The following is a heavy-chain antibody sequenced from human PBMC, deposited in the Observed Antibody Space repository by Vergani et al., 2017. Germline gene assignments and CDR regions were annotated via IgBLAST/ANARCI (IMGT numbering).Heavy chain of an antibody. J-gene: IGHJ5*02. V-gene: IGHV3-33*01. CDR3: ARDLRLLYNRFDP. Sequence: QVQLVESGGGVVQPGSSLRLSCAASGFTFNQYSMHWVRQAPGKGLEWVAVTWYDGNNKQYADSVKGRFTISRDNSKSTMYLQMNSLRDEDTGAYYCARDLRLLYNRFDPWGQGTLVTVSS. CDR2: TWYDGNNK. CDR1: GFTFNQYS. D-gene: IGHD1-14*01.